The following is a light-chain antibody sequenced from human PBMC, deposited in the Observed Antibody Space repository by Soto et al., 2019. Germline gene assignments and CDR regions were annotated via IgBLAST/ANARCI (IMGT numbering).Light chain of an antibody. Sequence: DIQMTQSPSTLSASVGDRVTITCRASQSISNWLAWYQQRTGKAPKLLIYKASSLESGVPSRFRGSGSGTEFTLTISSLQPDDFATYYCQQYKGDWYTFGQGTRREIK. CDR3: QQYKGDWYT. J-gene: IGKJ2*01. CDR1: QSISNW. CDR2: KAS. V-gene: IGKV1-5*03.